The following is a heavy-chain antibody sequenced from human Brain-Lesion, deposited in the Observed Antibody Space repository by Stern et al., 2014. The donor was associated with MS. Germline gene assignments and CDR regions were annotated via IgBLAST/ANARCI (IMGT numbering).Heavy chain of an antibody. CDR3: ARGERWFDS. CDR2: VNNDGRRT. CDR1: GSTFSNYW. Sequence: VQLVESGGGFVQPGGSLRLSCAASGSTFSNYWMPWVRQAPGKGMVWVSRVNNDGRRTSYADSVKGRFTMSRDNAKNTLYLQMNSLRVEDTAIYYCARGERWFDSWGQGTLVTVSS. J-gene: IGHJ5*01. V-gene: IGHV3-74*01.